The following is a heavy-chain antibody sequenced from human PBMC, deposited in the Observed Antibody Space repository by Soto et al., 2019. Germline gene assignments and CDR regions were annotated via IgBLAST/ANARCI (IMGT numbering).Heavy chain of an antibody. CDR3: TRDYGNYANYYYYMDV. V-gene: IGHV3-49*03. Sequence: SLRLSCPASLFTFGDYAMSFFRHSPVKVLEFVGFIRSKAYGGTTEYAASVKGRFTISRDDSKSIAYLQMNSLKTEDTAVYYCTRDYGNYANYYYYMDVWGKGTTVTVSS. J-gene: IGHJ6*03. CDR2: IRSKAYGGTT. D-gene: IGHD4-4*01. CDR1: LFTFGDYA.